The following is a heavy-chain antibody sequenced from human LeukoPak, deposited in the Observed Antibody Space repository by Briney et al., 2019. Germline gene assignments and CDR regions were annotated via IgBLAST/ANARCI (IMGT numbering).Heavy chain of an antibody. J-gene: IGHJ1*01. D-gene: IGHD2-15*01. CDR1: GGTFSSYA. V-gene: IGHV1-69*13. Sequence: SVKVSCKASGGTFSSYAISWVRQAPGQGLEWMGGIIPIFGTANYAQKFQGRVTITADESTSTAYMELSSLRSEDTAVYYCAIPLRYCSGGSCYKSKYFQHWGQGTLVTVSS. CDR2: IIPIFGTA. CDR3: AIPLRYCSGGSCYKSKYFQH.